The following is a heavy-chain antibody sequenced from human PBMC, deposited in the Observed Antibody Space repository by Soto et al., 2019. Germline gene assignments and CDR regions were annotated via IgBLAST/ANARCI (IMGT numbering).Heavy chain of an antibody. J-gene: IGHJ6*03. CDR3: AKALRFTFTTGYYMDV. Sequence: EVQLLESGGGLVQPGGSLRLSCAASGFTVSSYAMSWVRQAPGKGLEWVSVISGSGSTYSADSVKGRFTISRDSSKNTVYLQINSLRAEDMAVYYCAKALRFTFTTGYYMDVWGRGTTVTVSS. D-gene: IGHD3-16*01. CDR2: ISGSGST. CDR1: GFTVSSYA. V-gene: IGHV3-23*01.